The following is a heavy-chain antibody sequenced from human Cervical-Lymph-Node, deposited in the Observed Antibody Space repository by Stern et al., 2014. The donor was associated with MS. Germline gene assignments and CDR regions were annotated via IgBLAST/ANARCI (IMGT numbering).Heavy chain of an antibody. J-gene: IGHJ4*02. CDR2: INPSGDST. V-gene: IGHV1-46*01. CDR3: ARGPVQDRPDY. D-gene: IGHD1-1*01. Sequence: VQLVESGAEVKKPGASVKVSCKASGYTFTSYYMHWVRQAPGQGLEWMGRINPSGDSTSYAQKFQGRVTLTRDTSTSTVYMELSSLRSEDTAVYYCARGPVQDRPDYWGQGTLVTVSA. CDR1: GYTFTSYY.